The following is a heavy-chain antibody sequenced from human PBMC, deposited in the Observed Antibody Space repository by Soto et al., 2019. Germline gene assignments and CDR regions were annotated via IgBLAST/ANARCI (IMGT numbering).Heavy chain of an antibody. CDR2: LYDVDGS. Sequence: DVQLVESGGGLIQPGESLRLSCAAFGLTISGKKYVAWVRQAPGQGLEWVSALYDVDGSFYADSVTGRFTTSSDSSKTTVYLQMNDLRPDDTAVYYCATGHEREHAFDVWGQGTTVTISS. CDR3: ATGHEREHAFDV. CDR1: GLTISGKKY. J-gene: IGHJ3*01. V-gene: IGHV3-53*01. D-gene: IGHD1-1*01.